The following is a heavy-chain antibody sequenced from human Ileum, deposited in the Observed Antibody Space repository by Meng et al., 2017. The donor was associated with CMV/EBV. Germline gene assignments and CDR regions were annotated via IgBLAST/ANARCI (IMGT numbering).Heavy chain of an antibody. CDR3: ARAPYYDFWSGYFADP. V-gene: IGHV1-69*05. CDR2: IIPSFGTA. D-gene: IGHD3-3*01. J-gene: IGHJ5*02. Sequence: GTFSSYAISWVRQAPGQGLEWMGGIIPSFGTANYAQKFQGRVTITTDESTSTAYMELSSLRSEDTAVYYCARAPYYDFWSGYFADPWGQGTLVTVSS. CDR1: GTFSSYA.